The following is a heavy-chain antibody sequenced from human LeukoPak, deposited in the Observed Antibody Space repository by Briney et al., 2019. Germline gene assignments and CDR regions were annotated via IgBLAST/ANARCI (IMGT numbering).Heavy chain of an antibody. CDR3: AKGKYSSGSDWFDP. CDR1: GFTFSSYG. D-gene: IGHD6-19*01. J-gene: IGHJ5*02. CDR2: ISYDGSNK. Sequence: GRSLRLSCAASGFTFSSYGMHWIRQAPGKGLEWVAVISYDGSNKYYADSVKGRFTISRDNSKNTLYLQMNSLRAEDTAVYYRAKGKYSSGSDWFDPWGQGTLVTVSS. V-gene: IGHV3-30*18.